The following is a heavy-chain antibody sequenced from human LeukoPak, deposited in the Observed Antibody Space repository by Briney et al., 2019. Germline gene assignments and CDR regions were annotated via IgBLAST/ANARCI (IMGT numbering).Heavy chain of an antibody. CDR2: IDYSGST. Sequence: SETLSLTCTVSGGSVSSGSYYWGWIRQAPGTGLEWIGNIDYSGSTYNNLSLKSRVTISVDTSKNQFSLKLSSVTAADTAVYYCARGFRRGGYPNWFDPWGQGTLVTVSS. CDR1: GGSVSSGSYY. D-gene: IGHD3-22*01. CDR3: ARGFRRGGYPNWFDP. J-gene: IGHJ5*02. V-gene: IGHV4-39*07.